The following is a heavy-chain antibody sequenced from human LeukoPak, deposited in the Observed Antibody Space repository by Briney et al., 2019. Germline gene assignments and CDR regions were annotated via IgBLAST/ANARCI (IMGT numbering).Heavy chain of an antibody. CDR2: IYYSGST. J-gene: IGHJ4*02. CDR1: GGSISSSGYY. D-gene: IGHD3-10*01. V-gene: IGHV4-31*03. Sequence: SETLSLTCTVSGGSISSSGYYWSWIRQHPGKGLEWIGYIYYSGSTYYNPSLKSRVTMSVDTSKNQFSLKLSSVTAADTAVYYCARGIERFGEAPFDYWGQGTLVTVSS. CDR3: ARGIERFGEAPFDY.